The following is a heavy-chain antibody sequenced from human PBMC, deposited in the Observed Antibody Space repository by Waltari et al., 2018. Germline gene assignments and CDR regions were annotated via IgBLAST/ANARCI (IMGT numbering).Heavy chain of an antibody. V-gene: IGHV3-7*01. CDR3: VRNRDYHMFDV. J-gene: IGHJ3*01. Sequence: EVNLVESGGGLVQPGGSLRLSCSASGFIFTSYWTSLGRQAPGKRPEWVADIMKDGGYKVHLESVEGRFTIARDNAEKIVYLQMNSLRVDDTAVYYCVRNRDYHMFDVWGQGTMVTVSS. D-gene: IGHD3-10*02. CDR1: GFIFTSYW. CDR2: IMKDGGYK.